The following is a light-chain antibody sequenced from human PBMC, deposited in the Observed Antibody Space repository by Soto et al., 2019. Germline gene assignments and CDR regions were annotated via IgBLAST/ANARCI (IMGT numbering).Light chain of an antibody. CDR1: QSISSNS. J-gene: IGKJ1*01. CDR2: GAS. V-gene: IGKV3-20*01. Sequence: ETVLTQSPGTLSLSPGERATLSCRASQSISSNSLAWYQQKPGQAPRLLIYGASSRATGIPDRFSDSGSGTDFTLTITRLEPEDFAVYYCQQYSSSPPTFGQGTKVEIK. CDR3: QQYSSSPPT.